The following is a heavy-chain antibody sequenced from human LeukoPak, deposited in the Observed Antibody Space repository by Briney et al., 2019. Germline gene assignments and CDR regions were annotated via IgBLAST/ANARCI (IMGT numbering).Heavy chain of an antibody. J-gene: IGHJ4*02. Sequence: GASVKVSCKASGGTFSSYAISWVRQAPGQGLEWMGRIIPILGIANYAQKFQGRVTITADKSTSTAYMELSSLRSEDTAVYYCARDYALAPGPPFDYWGRGTLVTVSS. CDR2: IIPILGIA. V-gene: IGHV1-69*04. CDR1: GGTFSSYA. D-gene: IGHD3-16*01. CDR3: ARDYALAPGPPFDY.